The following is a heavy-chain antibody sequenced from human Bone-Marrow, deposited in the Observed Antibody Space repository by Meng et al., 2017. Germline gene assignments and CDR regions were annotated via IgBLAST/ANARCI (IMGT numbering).Heavy chain of an antibody. Sequence: GGSLRLSCAASGFTFSSYAMSWVRQAPGKGLEWVSAISGSGGSTYYADSVKGRFTISRHNSKNTLYLQMNSLRAEDTAVYYCARFRFGGLFDYWGQGTLVTVSS. CDR2: ISGSGGST. J-gene: IGHJ4*02. V-gene: IGHV3-23*01. CDR1: GFTFSSYA. CDR3: ARFRFGGLFDY. D-gene: IGHD3-16*01.